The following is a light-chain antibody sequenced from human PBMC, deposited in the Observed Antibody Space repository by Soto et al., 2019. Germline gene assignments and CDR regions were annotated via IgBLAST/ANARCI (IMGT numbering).Light chain of an antibody. V-gene: IGKV1-39*01. J-gene: IGKJ1*01. CDR1: QTISSY. Sequence: EIQMTQSPSSLSASVGDRVTITCRASQTISSYLNWYQHKPGKAPKLLIDAASSLQSGVPSRFSGSGSGTDFTLTISSLQPEDFATYYCQQSFITPWTFGQGTKVEIK. CDR2: AAS. CDR3: QQSFITPWT.